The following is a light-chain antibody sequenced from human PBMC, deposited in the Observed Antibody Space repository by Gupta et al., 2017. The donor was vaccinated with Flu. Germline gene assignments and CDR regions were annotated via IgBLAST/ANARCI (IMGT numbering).Light chain of an antibody. Sequence: DIQITEAPSSLSASVGDRVTITCRASQSISNYLNWYQQKPGKAPNLLIYSASRVQSGVPSRFSGSGSGTDFTLTISSLQPEDFATYYCQQSYSTLRTFGQGTKVEIK. J-gene: IGKJ1*01. CDR2: SAS. CDR3: QQSYSTLRT. CDR1: QSISNY. V-gene: IGKV1-39*01.